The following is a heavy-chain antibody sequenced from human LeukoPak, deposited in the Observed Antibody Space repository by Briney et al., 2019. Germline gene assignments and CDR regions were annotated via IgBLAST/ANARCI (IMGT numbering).Heavy chain of an antibody. J-gene: IGHJ4*02. CDR3: ARVPLTTVTGVDY. CDR2: IYTDGSTI. CDR1: GFTFSSYW. Sequence: GGSLRLSCAASGFTFSSYWMHWVRQAPGKGLVWVSRIYTDGSTISYADSVKGRFTISRDNAKNTLYLQMISLRAEDTAVYYCARVPLTTVTGVDYWGQGTLVTVSS. V-gene: IGHV3-74*01. D-gene: IGHD4-17*01.